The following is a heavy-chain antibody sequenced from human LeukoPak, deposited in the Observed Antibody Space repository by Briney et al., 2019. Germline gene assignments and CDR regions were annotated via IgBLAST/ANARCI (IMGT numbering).Heavy chain of an antibody. Sequence: PGGSLRLSCAASGFTLSTYAMSWVRQTPGKGLEWVAATSSSDAGTYHADSVRGRFTISRDNSKNTLYLQMNSLRAEDAAVYYCAKVYRAARYYYDSSLGSGFDYWGQGTLVTVSS. CDR3: AKVYRAARYYYDSSLGSGFDY. D-gene: IGHD3-22*01. V-gene: IGHV3-23*01. CDR2: TSSSDAGT. CDR1: GFTLSTYA. J-gene: IGHJ4*02.